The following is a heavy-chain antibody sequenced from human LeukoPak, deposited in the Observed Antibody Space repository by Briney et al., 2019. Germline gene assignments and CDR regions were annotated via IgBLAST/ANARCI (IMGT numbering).Heavy chain of an antibody. CDR2: IYYSGST. D-gene: IGHD7-27*01. Sequence: SETLSLTCTVSGGSISSYYWSWIRQPPGKGLEWIGYIYYSGSTNYNPSLKSRVTISVDTSKNRFSLKLSSVTAADTAVYYCARVLGVGYYYYMDVWGKGTTVTVSS. J-gene: IGHJ6*03. CDR1: GGSISSYY. CDR3: ARVLGVGYYYYMDV. V-gene: IGHV4-59*01.